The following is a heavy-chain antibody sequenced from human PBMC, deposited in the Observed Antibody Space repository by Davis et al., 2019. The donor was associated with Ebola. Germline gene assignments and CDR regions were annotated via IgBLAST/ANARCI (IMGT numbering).Heavy chain of an antibody. CDR1: GFTFSSYG. CDR3: AKGLKVSGWYYFDY. V-gene: IGHV3-30*02. D-gene: IGHD6-19*01. CDR2: IRYDGSNK. Sequence: GESLKISCAASGFTFSSYGMHWVRQAPGKGLEWVAFIRYDGSNKYYADYVKGRFTISRDNSKNTMYLQMNSLRAEDTAVYYCAKGLKVSGWYYFDYWGQGTLVTVSS. J-gene: IGHJ4*02.